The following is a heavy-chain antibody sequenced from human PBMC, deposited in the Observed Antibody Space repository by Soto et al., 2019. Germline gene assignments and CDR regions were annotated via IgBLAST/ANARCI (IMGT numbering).Heavy chain of an antibody. CDR3: ARTGYSSGWSHFDS. J-gene: IGHJ4*02. CDR2: IWYDGSNK. CDR1: GFTFSSYG. V-gene: IGHV3-33*01. D-gene: IGHD6-19*01. Sequence: QVQLVESGGGVVQPGRSLRLSCAASGFTFSSYGMHWVRQAPGKGLEWVAVIWYDGSNKYYADSVKGRFTISRDNSKNTLYLQMNGLRAEDTAVYYCARTGYSSGWSHFDSWGQGTLVTVSS.